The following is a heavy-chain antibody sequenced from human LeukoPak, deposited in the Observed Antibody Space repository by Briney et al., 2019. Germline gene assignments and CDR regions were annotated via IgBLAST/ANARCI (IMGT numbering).Heavy chain of an antibody. D-gene: IGHD6-13*01. CDR3: ARAGYSSLLSSKPTSFDY. Sequence: GGSLRLTCAASGFTLSSNYMSWVRQAPGKGLEWVSVIYSGDSTYYADSVKGRFTISRDNSKNTLFLQMHSLRAEDTAVYYCARAGYSSLLSSKPTSFDYWGQGTLVTVSS. CDR2: IYSGDST. V-gene: IGHV3-66*02. CDR1: GFTLSSNY. J-gene: IGHJ4*02.